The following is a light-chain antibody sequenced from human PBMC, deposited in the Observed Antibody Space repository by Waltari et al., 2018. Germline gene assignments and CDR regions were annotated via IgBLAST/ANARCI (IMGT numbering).Light chain of an antibody. V-gene: IGLV1-40*01. CDR3: QSYDSSLSGYVV. CDR1: SSNIGAGYD. J-gene: IGLJ2*01. Sequence: QSVLTQPPSVSGAPGQRVTISCTGSSSNIGAGYDVHWYQQLPGTAPKLLIYGNSNRPSGVPHRSSGAKSGTSASRAITGLQAEDEADYCCQSYDSSLSGYVVFGGGTKLTVL. CDR2: GNS.